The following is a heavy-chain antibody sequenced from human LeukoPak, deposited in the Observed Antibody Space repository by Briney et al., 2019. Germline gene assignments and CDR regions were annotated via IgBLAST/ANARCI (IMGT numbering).Heavy chain of an antibody. V-gene: IGHV4-34*01. CDR1: GGSFSGYY. Sequence: SETLSLTCGVYGGSFSGYYWSWIRQPPGKGLEWIGEINHSGSTNYNPSLKSRVTISVDTSKNQFSLKLSSVTAADTAVYYCARGPLVGAPKVTLWGQGTLVTVSS. CDR3: ARGPLVGAPKVTL. J-gene: IGHJ4*02. D-gene: IGHD1-26*01. CDR2: INHSGST.